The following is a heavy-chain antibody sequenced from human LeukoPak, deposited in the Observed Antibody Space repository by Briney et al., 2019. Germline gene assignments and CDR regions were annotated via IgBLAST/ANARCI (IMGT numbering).Heavy chain of an antibody. Sequence: GGSLTLSCAASGFTFSSYGMHWVRQAPGKGLEWVAVISYDGSNKYYADSVKGRFTISRDNSKNTLYLQMNSLRAEDTAVYYCAKDLSGIVVVPAAEGFYYYGMDVWGQGTTVTVSS. CDR2: ISYDGSNK. J-gene: IGHJ6*02. CDR3: AKDLSGIVVVPAAEGFYYYGMDV. D-gene: IGHD2-2*01. CDR1: GFTFSSYG. V-gene: IGHV3-30*18.